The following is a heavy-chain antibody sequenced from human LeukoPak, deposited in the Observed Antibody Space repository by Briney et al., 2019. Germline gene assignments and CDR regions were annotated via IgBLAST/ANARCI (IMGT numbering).Heavy chain of an antibody. V-gene: IGHV4-59*01. CDR3: ARVVPAAIKYYYGMDV. Sequence: SETLSLTCTVSGGSISSYYWSWIRQPPGKGLEWIGYIYYTGSTNYNPSLKSRVTISVDTSKNQFSLKLSSVTAADTAVYYCARVVPAAIKYYYGMDVWGPRDHGHRLL. CDR1: GGSISSYY. J-gene: IGHJ6*01. D-gene: IGHD2-2*02. CDR2: IYYTGST.